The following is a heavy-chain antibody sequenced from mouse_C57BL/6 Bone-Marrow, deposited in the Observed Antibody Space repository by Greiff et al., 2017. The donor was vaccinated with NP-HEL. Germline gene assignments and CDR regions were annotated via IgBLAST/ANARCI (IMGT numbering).Heavy chain of an antibody. CDR2: IYPGDGDT. V-gene: IGHV1-82*01. D-gene: IGHD1-1*01. CDR1: GYAFSSSW. CDR3: ARSRYYYCSSPFDY. Sequence: QVQLQQSGPELVKPGASVKISCKASGYAFSSSWMNWVKQRPGKGLEWIGRIYPGDGDTNYNGKFKGKATLTADKSSRPAYMQLISLTSEDSAVYFCARSRYYYCSSPFDYWGQGTTLTVSS. J-gene: IGHJ2*01.